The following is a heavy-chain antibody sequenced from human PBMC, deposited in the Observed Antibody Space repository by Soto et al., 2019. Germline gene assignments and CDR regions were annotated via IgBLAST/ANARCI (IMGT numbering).Heavy chain of an antibody. V-gene: IGHV4-34*01. D-gene: IGHD6-19*01. CDR1: GGSFSGYY. Sequence: PSETLSLTCAVYGGSFSGYYWSWIRQPPGKGLEWIGEINHSGSTNYNPSLKSRVAMSIDASRNQFSLELTAVTAADTALYYCARVHSSGHGVDYWGPGTLVTVS. J-gene: IGHJ4*02. CDR3: ARVHSSGHGVDY. CDR2: INHSGST.